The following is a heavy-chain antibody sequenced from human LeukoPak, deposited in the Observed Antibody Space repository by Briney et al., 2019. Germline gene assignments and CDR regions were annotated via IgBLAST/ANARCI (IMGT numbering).Heavy chain of an antibody. CDR3: ARGRNYYDSSTYFHSFDY. D-gene: IGHD3-22*01. CDR2: IDDSSTAI. CDR1: GFSFNTYS. V-gene: IGHV3-48*02. Sequence: GGSLRLSCAASGFSFNTYSMNWVRQAPGKGLEWLSHIDDSSTAIYYADFVKGRFTISRDNAKDSLYLQMNGLRDEDTAVYYCARGRNYYDSSTYFHSFDYWGPGTEVTVSS. J-gene: IGHJ4*02.